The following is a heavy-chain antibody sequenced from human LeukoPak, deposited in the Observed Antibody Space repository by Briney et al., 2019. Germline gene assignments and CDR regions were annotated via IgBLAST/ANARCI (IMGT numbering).Heavy chain of an antibody. CDR1: GVSISNYY. D-gene: IGHD3-22*01. J-gene: IGHJ4*02. CDR2: IYASGTI. CDR3: ARLPFYDSSGY. Sequence: SETLSLTCTVSGVSISNYYWSWIRQPAGKGLECIGRIYASGTINYNPSLRSRVTMSVDTSKNQFSLKLSSVIAADTAVYYCARLPFYDSSGYWGQGTLVTVSS. V-gene: IGHV4-4*07.